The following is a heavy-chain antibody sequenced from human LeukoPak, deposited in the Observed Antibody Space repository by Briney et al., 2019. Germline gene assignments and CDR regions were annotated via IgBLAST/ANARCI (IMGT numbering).Heavy chain of an antibody. J-gene: IGHJ5*02. CDR3: ARFFEPASSGPWFDP. D-gene: IGHD6-25*01. V-gene: IGHV3-33*01. Sequence: GGSLRLSCAASGFTFSSYGMHWVRQAPGKGREWVAVIWYDGSNKYYADSVKGRFTISRDNSKNTLYLQTNSLRAEDTAVYYCARFFEPASSGPWFDPWGQGTLVTVSS. CDR2: IWYDGSNK. CDR1: GFTFSSYG.